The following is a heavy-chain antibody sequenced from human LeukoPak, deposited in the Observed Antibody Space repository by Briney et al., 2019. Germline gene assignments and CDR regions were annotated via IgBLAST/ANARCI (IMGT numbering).Heavy chain of an antibody. J-gene: IGHJ6*02. CDR1: GGSISSGDYY. CDR2: IYYSGST. D-gene: IGHD5-12*01. V-gene: IGHV4-30-4*01. Sequence: SETLSLTCTVSGGSISSGDYYWSWIRQPPGKGLEWIGYIYYSGSTYYNPSLKSRVTISVDTSKNQFSLKLSSVTAADTAVYYCAGDGSGYDRGGMDVWGQGTTVTVSS. CDR3: AGDGSGYDRGGMDV.